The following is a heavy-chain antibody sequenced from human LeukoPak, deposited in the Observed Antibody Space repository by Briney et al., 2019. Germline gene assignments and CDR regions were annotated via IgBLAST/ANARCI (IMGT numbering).Heavy chain of an antibody. CDR1: GFTFSYYA. CDR3: AKEDGYYYDSSGYN. CDR2: ISGGST. J-gene: IGHJ4*02. V-gene: IGHV3-23*01. D-gene: IGHD3-22*01. Sequence: GGSLRLSCAASGFTFSYYAMSWVRQAPGKGLEWVSVISGGSTYYADSVKGRFTISRDNSKNTLYLQMNSLRAEDTAVYYCAKEDGYYYDSSGYNWGQGTLVTVSS.